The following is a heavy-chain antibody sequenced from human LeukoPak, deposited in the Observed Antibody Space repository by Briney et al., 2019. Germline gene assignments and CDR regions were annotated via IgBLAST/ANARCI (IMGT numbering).Heavy chain of an antibody. CDR2: MNPNSGNT. Sequence: ASVKVSCKASGYTFTSYDINWVRQATGQGLEWMGWMNPNSGNTGYAQEFEDRVTMTRNTSISTAYMELTSLRSEDTAVHYCARRYHVLQMVPVGTVRSGNWFDPWGQGTLVTVSS. V-gene: IGHV1-8*01. D-gene: IGHD4-11*01. J-gene: IGHJ5*02. CDR1: GYTFTSYD. CDR3: ARRYHVLQMVPVGTVRSGNWFDP.